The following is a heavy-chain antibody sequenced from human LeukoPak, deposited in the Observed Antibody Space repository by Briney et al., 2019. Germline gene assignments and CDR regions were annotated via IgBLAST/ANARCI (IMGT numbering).Heavy chain of an antibody. CDR1: GFTFSSYS. D-gene: IGHD6-13*01. CDR3: ARGLWAAAGTPDY. CDR2: ISSSSSYI. Sequence: PGGSLRLSCAASGFTFSSYSMNWVRQAPGKGLEWVSSISSSSSYIYYADSVKGRFTISRDNAKNSLYLQMNSLRAEDTAVYYCARGLWAAAGTPDYWGQGTLVTVSS. J-gene: IGHJ4*02. V-gene: IGHV3-21*01.